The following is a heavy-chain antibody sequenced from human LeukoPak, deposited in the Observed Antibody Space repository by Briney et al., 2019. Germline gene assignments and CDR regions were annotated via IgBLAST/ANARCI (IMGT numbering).Heavy chain of an antibody. J-gene: IGHJ4*02. CDR1: GFTLSIYP. CDR3: AKDQAAVAAYYFDY. Sequence: GGSLRLSCAASGFTLSIYPMSWVRHSPGKGLECVSAISGSGGSTYYADSVKGRFTISRDNSKNTLYLQMNSLRAEDTAVYYCAKDQAAVAAYYFDYWGQGTLVTVSS. D-gene: IGHD6-19*01. CDR2: ISGSGGST. V-gene: IGHV3-23*01.